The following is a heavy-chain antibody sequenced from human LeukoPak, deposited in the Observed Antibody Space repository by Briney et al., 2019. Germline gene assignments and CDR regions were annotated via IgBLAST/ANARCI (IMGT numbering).Heavy chain of an antibody. D-gene: IGHD3/OR15-3a*01. CDR1: GYTLTELS. CDR3: ATGVWTRDAFDI. Sequence: ASVKVSCKVSGYTLTELSMHWVRQAPGKGLEWMGGFDPEDGETIYAQKFQGRVTMTEDTSTDTAYMELSSLRSEDTAVYYCATGVWTRDAFDIWGQGTMVTVSS. CDR2: FDPEDGET. V-gene: IGHV1-24*01. J-gene: IGHJ3*02.